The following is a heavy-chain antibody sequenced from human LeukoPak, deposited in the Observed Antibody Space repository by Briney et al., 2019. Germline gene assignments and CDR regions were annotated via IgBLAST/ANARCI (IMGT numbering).Heavy chain of an antibody. V-gene: IGHV3-23*01. CDR3: AKGGDSEGAYCTNGVCPENY. CDR2: LSGSGGST. D-gene: IGHD2-8*01. J-gene: IGHJ4*02. Sequence: GGSLRLSCAASGFTFSSYGMRWVRQAPGKGLEWVSGLSGSGGSTYYADSVKGRFTISRDNSKNTLYLQMNSLRAGDTAVYFCAKGGDSEGAYCTNGVCPENYWGQGALVTVSS. CDR1: GFTFSSYG.